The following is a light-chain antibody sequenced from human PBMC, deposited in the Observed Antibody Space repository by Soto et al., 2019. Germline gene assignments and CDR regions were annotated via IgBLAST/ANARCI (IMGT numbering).Light chain of an antibody. CDR2: AAS. V-gene: IGKV3-15*01. CDR3: EVDYNWTQYT. Sequence: IVLTPSPVTLSVSPGERATLSGRTNQNIDNKLAWLQQKPGQTPRLVIFAASTRATGIPARFSGSGSGAEFTLLISSLLADDVAVYYCEVDYNWTQYTFGQGTKLEIE. J-gene: IGKJ2*01. CDR1: QNIDNK.